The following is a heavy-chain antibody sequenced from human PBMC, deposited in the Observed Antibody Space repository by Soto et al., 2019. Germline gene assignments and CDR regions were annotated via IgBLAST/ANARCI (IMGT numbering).Heavy chain of an antibody. D-gene: IGHD3-10*01. V-gene: IGHV1-18*01. J-gene: IGHJ4*02. CDR2: ISAYNGNT. Sequence: ASVKVSCKASGYTFTSYGISWVRQAPGQGLEWMGWISAYNGNTNYAQKLQGRVTMTTDTSTSTAYMELRSLRSDDSAVYYCALRSGSGISYYFDYWGQGTLVTVSS. CDR1: GYTFTSYG. CDR3: ALRSGSGISYYFDY.